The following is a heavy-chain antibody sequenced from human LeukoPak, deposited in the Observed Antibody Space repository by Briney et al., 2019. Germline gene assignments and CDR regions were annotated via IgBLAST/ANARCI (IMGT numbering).Heavy chain of an antibody. CDR1: GYSFTSYW. J-gene: IGHJ4*02. Sequence: GESLRISCQGSGYSFTSYWISWVRQMPGKGLEWMGRIDPSDSYTNYSPSFEGHVTISADKSISTAYLQWSSLKASDTATYYCARHYGAAGDFDYWGQGTLVTVPS. CDR3: ARHYGAAGDFDY. CDR2: IDPSDSYT. D-gene: IGHD6-13*01. V-gene: IGHV5-10-1*01.